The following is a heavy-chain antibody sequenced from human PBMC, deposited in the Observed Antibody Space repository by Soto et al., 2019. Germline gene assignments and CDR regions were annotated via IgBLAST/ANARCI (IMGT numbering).Heavy chain of an antibody. CDR1: GGSVNYNSYY. D-gene: IGHD2-15*01. CDR2: IFYTGTT. J-gene: IGHJ4*02. Sequence: QLQLQESGPGQVTPSETLSLTCTVSGGSVNYNSYYWGWIRQPPEKALEWIGSIFYTGTTYYSPSLKSRFSMSVDKSKNQFSLNLKSVTAADTAVYYCARLVVVSPVANVWGQGTLVTVSS. V-gene: IGHV4-39*01. CDR3: ARLVVVSPVANV.